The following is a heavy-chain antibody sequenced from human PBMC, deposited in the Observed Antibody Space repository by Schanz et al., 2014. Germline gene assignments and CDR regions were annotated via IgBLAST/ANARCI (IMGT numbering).Heavy chain of an antibody. J-gene: IGHJ5*02. CDR2: ISVYTGNT. D-gene: IGHD3-9*01. CDR3: AKAEYDILTDSYSRLDP. Sequence: QIQLVQSGPEVKKPGASVRVSCKASGYTFTTYAMSWVRQAPGQGLEWVGWISVYTGNTKYGQKVQGRVTMTADTSTNTAYMELRSLRSDDTAVYYCAKAEYDILTDSYSRLDPWGQGTLVTVCS. CDR1: GYTFTTYA. V-gene: IGHV1-18*01.